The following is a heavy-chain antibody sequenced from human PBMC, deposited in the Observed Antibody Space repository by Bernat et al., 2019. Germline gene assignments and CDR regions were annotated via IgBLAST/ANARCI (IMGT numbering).Heavy chain of an antibody. CDR2: IWYDGSQK. D-gene: IGHD3-10*01. CDR1: GVTFRNYG. J-gene: IGHJ4*02. V-gene: IGHV3-33*01. Sequence: QVQLVESGGGVVQFGKSLRLSCAVSGVTFRNYGMHWVRQAPGKGLEWVAVIWYDGSQKYYADSVKDRFTISRDNSKNALYLQMNSLRVEDTAMYHCATWRGSGNYYDYWGQGTLVTVSS. CDR3: ATWRGSGNYYDY.